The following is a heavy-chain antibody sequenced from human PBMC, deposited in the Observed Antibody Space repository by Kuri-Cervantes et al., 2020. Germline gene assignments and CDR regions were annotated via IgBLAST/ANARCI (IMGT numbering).Heavy chain of an antibody. CDR3: ARGRRGFGAAREFDY. CDR2: ISWNSGSI. J-gene: IGHJ4*02. V-gene: IGHV3-9*01. CDR1: GFTFDDYA. D-gene: IGHD3-10*01. Sequence: GGSLRLSCAASGFTFDDYAMHWVRQAPGKGLEWVSGISWNSGSIGYADSVKGRFTISRDNAKNSLYLQMNSLRAEDTALYYCARGRRGFGAAREFDYWGQGTLVTVSS.